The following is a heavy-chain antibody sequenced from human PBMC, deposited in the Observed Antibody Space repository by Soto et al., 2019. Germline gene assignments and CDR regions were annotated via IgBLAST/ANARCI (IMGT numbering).Heavy chain of an antibody. D-gene: IGHD6-19*01. J-gene: IGHJ4*02. V-gene: IGHV3-23*01. CDR3: AKDYSGWFYFDY. CDR1: GFTFSSYA. CDR2: ITGSGGST. Sequence: ESGGGLVQPGGSLRLSCAASGFTFSSYAMNWVRQAPGKGLEWVSAITGSGGSTYYADSVKGRFTISRDNSKNTLYLQMSSLRAEDTAVYYCAKDYSGWFYFDYWGQGTLVTVSS.